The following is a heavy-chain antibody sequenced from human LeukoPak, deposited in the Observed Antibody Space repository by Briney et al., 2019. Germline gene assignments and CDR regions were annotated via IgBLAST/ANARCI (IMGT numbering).Heavy chain of an antibody. CDR2: ISSSSSYI. J-gene: IGHJ3*02. D-gene: IGHD2-15*01. Sequence: GGSLRLSCVASGFIFNNYKMNWVRQAPGKGLEWVSSISSSSSYIYYADSVKGRFTISRDNAKNSLYLQMNSLRAEDTAVYYCAGGGPLDKDAFDIWGQGTMVTVSS. V-gene: IGHV3-21*01. CDR3: AGGGPLDKDAFDI. CDR1: GFIFNNYK.